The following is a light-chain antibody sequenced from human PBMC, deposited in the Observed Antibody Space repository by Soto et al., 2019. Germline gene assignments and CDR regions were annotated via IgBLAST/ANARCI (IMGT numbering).Light chain of an antibody. V-gene: IGKV1-5*01. J-gene: IGKJ1*01. CDR1: QSISWW. Sequence: DIQVTQSPSTLSASIGDRVTITCRASQSISWWLAWYQQKPGKAPKFLIYGAFSLETGIPSRFSGSGYGTEFTLTINSLLPADFATYFCLQDYSWPWTFGQGTKVEV. CDR2: GAF. CDR3: LQDYSWPWT.